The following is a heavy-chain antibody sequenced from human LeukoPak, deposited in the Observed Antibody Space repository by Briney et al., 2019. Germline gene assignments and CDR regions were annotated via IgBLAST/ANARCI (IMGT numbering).Heavy chain of an antibody. V-gene: IGHV1-69*04. CDR3: AREADYGGSFDY. Sequence: SVKVSCKTSGDTFSSYVINWVRQAPGQGLEWMGRIIPILGATKYAQNFQGRVTIVADKSTGTVYMELSSLKSEDTAVYYCAREADYGGSFDYWGQGTLVTVSS. J-gene: IGHJ4*02. CDR2: IIPILGAT. CDR1: GDTFSSYV. D-gene: IGHD4-23*01.